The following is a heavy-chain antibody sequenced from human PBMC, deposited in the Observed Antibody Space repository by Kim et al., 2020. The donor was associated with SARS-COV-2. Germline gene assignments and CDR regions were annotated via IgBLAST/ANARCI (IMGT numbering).Heavy chain of an antibody. V-gene: IGHV4-59*01. CDR3: ERDRKCPYSSGPPGFDY. Sequence: SETLSLTCTVSGGSISTYYWSWIRQPPGKGLEWIGFIYYSGSTIYNPSLKSRVTISVDTSKNHFSLKLNSVTAGDTAVYYCERDRKCPYSSGPPGFDYWCQGTLFTVSS. D-gene: IGHD6-25*01. CDR2: IYYSGST. J-gene: IGHJ4*02. CDR1: GGSISTYY.